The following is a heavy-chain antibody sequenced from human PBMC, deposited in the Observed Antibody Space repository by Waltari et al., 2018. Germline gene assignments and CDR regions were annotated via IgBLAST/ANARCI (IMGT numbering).Heavy chain of an antibody. CDR2: VRRSGRT. CDR3: ARDRGRGLYLDS. J-gene: IGHJ4*02. V-gene: IGHV4-4*02. Sequence: QESGPGLVKPSGTLSLTCGVSGDAMRYSDVWNGVRQPPGKGREWIGQVRRSGRTNYSPSFASRVAVSVDSAKNEFSLRLTFATAADTAVYYCARDRGRGLYLDSWGPGTLVTV. CDR1: GDAMRYSDV. D-gene: IGHD2-15*01.